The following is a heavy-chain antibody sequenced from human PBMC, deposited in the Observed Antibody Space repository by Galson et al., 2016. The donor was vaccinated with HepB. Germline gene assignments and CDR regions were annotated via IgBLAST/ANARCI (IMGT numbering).Heavy chain of an antibody. Sequence: SVKVSCKASGYTFTNYYMHWVRQAPGQGLEWMGIINPSGGSTSYAQRFQGRVTMTRDTSTSTVYMELSSLGFEDAAVYYCARAEYSGNYEAYYFDYWGQGTLVTVSS. V-gene: IGHV1-46*01. CDR1: GYTFTNYY. D-gene: IGHD1-26*01. J-gene: IGHJ4*02. CDR3: ARAEYSGNYEAYYFDY. CDR2: INPSGGST.